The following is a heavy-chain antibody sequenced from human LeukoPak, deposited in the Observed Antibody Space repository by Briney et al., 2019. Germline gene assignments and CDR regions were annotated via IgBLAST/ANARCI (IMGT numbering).Heavy chain of an antibody. V-gene: IGHV4-39*07. Sequence: PSETLSLTCTVSGGSISSSSYYWGWLRQPPGKGLEWIGSIYYSGSTYYNPSLKSRVTISVDTSKNQFSLKLSSVTAADTAVYYCARAWEPSILVVPAAIIFDYWGQGTLVTVSS. CDR2: IYYSGST. CDR3: ARAWEPSILVVPAAIIFDY. J-gene: IGHJ4*02. CDR1: GGSISSSSYY. D-gene: IGHD2-2*01.